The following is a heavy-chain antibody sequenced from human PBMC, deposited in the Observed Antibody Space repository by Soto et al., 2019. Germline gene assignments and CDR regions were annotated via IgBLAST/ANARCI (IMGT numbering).Heavy chain of an antibody. CDR1: GGSISSSSNR. Sequence: SETLSLTCTVSGGSISSSSNRWSWIRQPPGKGLEWIGNIYYSENTYYNPSLKSRVTISVDTSKNQFSLRLTSVTAADTAVYYCATHPPYGPLDHWGQGTLVTVSS. CDR3: ATHPPYGPLDH. V-gene: IGHV4-39*01. J-gene: IGHJ4*02. CDR2: IYYSENT. D-gene: IGHD4-17*01.